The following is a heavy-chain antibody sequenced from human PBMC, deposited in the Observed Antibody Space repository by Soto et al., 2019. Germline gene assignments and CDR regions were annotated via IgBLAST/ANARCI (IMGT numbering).Heavy chain of an antibody. CDR1: GGTFSSYA. J-gene: IGHJ6*02. CDR3: ARDLCGAARPPSRPHWCGMYV. D-gene: IGHD6-6*01. V-gene: IGHV1-69*12. CDR2: IIPIFGTA. Sequence: QVQLVQSGAEVKKPGSSVKVSCKASGGTFSSYAISWVRQAPGQGLEWMGGIIPIFGTANYAQKFQGRVKITADESTSTAYMELSSLRSEDTAVYCCARDLCGAARPPSRPHWCGMYVWGQETTVTVSS.